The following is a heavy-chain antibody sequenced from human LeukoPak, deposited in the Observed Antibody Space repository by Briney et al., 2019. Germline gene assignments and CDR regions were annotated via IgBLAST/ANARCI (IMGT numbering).Heavy chain of an antibody. CDR1: GFTFSSSA. J-gene: IGHJ4*02. V-gene: IGHV3-23*01. Sequence: GGSLRLSCAASGFTFSSSAMSWVRQAPGKGLEWVSSISGSGSGGSTYYADSVKGRFTISRDNSKNTLYLQMNSLRAEDTAVYYCATSVATPLGTFDYWGQGTLVTVSS. D-gene: IGHD5-12*01. CDR2: ISGSGSGGST. CDR3: ATSVATPLGTFDY.